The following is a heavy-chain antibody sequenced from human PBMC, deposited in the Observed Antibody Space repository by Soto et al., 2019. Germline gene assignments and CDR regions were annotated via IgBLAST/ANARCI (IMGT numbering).Heavy chain of an antibody. V-gene: IGHV1-69-2*01. D-gene: IGHD1-26*01. J-gene: IGHJ6*02. CDR3: GTVGRLGSTGASTYGMDV. CDR2: VDSADGET. CDR1: GYTFTDYY. Sequence: VQLVQSGADVKRPGASVKVSCKVSGYTFTDYYVHWVQQAPGKGLEWMGLVDSADGETIYAEKFQGRVTMTADTSTDTAYMELTSLRSEDAAVYYCGTVGRLGSTGASTYGMDVWGQGTTVTVSS.